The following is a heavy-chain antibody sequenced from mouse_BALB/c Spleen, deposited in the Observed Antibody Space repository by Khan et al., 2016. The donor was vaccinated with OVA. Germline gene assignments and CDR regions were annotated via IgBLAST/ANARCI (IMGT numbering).Heavy chain of an antibody. J-gene: IGHJ2*01. CDR1: GYNIKDIY. V-gene: IGHV14-3*02. CDR2: TDPANGNT. Sequence: VQLQQSGAELVKPAASLKLSCTASGYNIKDIYIHWVKQRPEKGLERIRRTDPANGNTKYDPKFQGKATITADTSSNTAYLQLSSLTSEDTAVYYCRISTINARGQDTTLTVSS. CDR3: RISTINA.